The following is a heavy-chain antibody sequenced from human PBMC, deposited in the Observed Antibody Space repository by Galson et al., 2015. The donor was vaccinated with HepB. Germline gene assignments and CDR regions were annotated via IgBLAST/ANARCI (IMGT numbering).Heavy chain of an antibody. CDR2: ISGNGDST. D-gene: IGHD5-18*01. CDR1: GFAFDTHA. J-gene: IGHJ5*01. Sequence: SLRLSCAASGFAFDTHAMSWVRQAPGRGLEWIVGISGNGDSTFYADSVKGRFTVSRDNSNNMLYLQMNSLRAEDAGLYFCAKGYGLFDSWGQGTLVTVSS. V-gene: IGHV3-23*01. CDR3: AKGYGLFDS.